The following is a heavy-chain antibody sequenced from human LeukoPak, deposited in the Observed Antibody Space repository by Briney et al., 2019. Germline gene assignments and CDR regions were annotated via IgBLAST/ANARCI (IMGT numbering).Heavy chain of an antibody. CDR2: ISGSGGST. D-gene: IGHD3-22*01. CDR3: AKDRLRSSGYDY. CDR1: GFTFSSYA. V-gene: IGHV3-23*01. J-gene: IGHJ4*02. Sequence: GGSLRLSCAASGFTFSSYAMSWVRQAPGKGLEWVSAISGSGGSTYYADPVKGRFSISRDNSKNTLYLQMNSLRAEDTAVYYCAKDRLRSSGYDYWGQGTLVTVSS.